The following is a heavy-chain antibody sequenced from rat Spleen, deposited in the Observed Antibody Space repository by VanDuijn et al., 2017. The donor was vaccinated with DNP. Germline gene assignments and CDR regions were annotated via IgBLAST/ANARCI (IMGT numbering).Heavy chain of an antibody. CDR1: GFTFGDYA. J-gene: IGHJ2*01. V-gene: IGHV5-25*01. Sequence: EVQLVESGGALVQPGRSMKLSCAASGFTFGDYAMAWVRQAPTKGLEWVACVGPRGAYTYYGDSVKGRFSVSRDDAQGNLYLQMDSLRSEDTATYYCARSTPGIRGYYFDYWGPGVMVTVSS. CDR2: VGPRGAYT. D-gene: IGHD1-4*01. CDR3: ARSTPGIRGYYFDY.